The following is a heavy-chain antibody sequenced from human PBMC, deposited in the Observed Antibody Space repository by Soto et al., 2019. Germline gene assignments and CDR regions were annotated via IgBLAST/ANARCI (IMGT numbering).Heavy chain of an antibody. CDR2: IRSEANSYAT. J-gene: IGHJ6*02. V-gene: IGHV3-73*02. Sequence: EVQLVESGGGLVQPGGSLKLSCAASGFTFSGSAIHWVRQASGKGLEWVGRIRSEANSYATAYAASVKGSVTISRDDSKNTAYLQMNSLKTEDTAVYYCGTTVVLYGMDVWGQGTTVTVSS. CDR3: GTTVVLYGMDV. D-gene: IGHD4-17*01. CDR1: GFTFSGSA.